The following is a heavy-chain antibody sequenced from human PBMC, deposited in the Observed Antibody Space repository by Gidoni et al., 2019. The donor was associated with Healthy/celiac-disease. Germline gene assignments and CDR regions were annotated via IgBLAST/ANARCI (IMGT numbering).Heavy chain of an antibody. V-gene: IGHV3-23*01. CDR2: ISGSGGST. CDR1: GFPFSSYA. Sequence: EVQLLESGGGLVQPGGSLRLSCAASGFPFSSYARSGVRQAPGKGLEWVSAISGSGGSTYYADSVKGRFTISRDNSKNTLYLQMHSLRAEDTAVYYCAKEGYSSSWYLFGPVWGRGTLVTVSS. CDR3: AKEGYSSSWYLFGPV. D-gene: IGHD6-13*01. J-gene: IGHJ2*01.